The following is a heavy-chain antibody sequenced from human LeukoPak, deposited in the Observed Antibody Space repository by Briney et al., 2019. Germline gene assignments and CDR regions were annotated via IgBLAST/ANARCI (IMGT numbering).Heavy chain of an antibody. V-gene: IGHV4-39*02. CDR1: GGSISSGSNY. CDR2: SYGTGST. J-gene: IGHJ4*02. Sequence: PETLSLTCTVSGGSISSGSNYWGWLRPPPGKGLEAVGRSYGTGSTSYLPSLINRVTMSVDRYKNHYSLKLASVTAADRAVYYCARYDSRGSASTRFDYWGQGTLVSISS. D-gene: IGHD3-16*01. CDR3: ARYDSRGSASTRFDY.